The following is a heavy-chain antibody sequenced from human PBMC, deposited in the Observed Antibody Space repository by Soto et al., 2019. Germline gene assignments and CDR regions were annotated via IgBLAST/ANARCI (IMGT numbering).Heavy chain of an antibody. Sequence: EVQLVESGGGLVQPGGSLRLSCVASGFTFHDHGMHWVRQVPGRGLEWVSGISWDSAIKDYGDSVDGRFTISRDNAKNSLYLQMDILRLEDTAIYYCAKDDGGVWSAPRGGRYPYFGMDVWGQGTSVTVSS. CDR3: AKDDGGVWSAPRGGRYPYFGMDV. J-gene: IGHJ6*02. D-gene: IGHD3-3*01. V-gene: IGHV3-9*01. CDR1: GFTFHDHG. CDR2: ISWDSAIK.